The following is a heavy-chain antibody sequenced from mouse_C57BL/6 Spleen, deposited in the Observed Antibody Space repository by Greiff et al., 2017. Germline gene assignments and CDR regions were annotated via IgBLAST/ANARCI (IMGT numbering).Heavy chain of an antibody. CDR3: ARRGFSNYYAMDY. CDR2: IYPGSGST. Sequence: QVQLQQPGAELVKPGASVKMSCKASGYTFTSYWITWVKQRPGQGLEWIGDIYPGSGSTNYNEKFKSKATLTVDTSSSTAYMQLSILTSEDSAVYYCARRGFSNYYAMDYWGQGTSVTVSS. V-gene: IGHV1-55*01. D-gene: IGHD2-5*01. CDR1: GYTFTSYW. J-gene: IGHJ4*01.